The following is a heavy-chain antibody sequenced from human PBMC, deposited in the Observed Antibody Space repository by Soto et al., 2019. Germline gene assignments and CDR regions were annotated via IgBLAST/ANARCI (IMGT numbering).Heavy chain of an antibody. CDR2: IYSGGST. V-gene: IGHV3-53*01. CDR1: GFTVSSNY. D-gene: IGHD3-22*01. J-gene: IGHJ3*02. Sequence: PGGSLRLSCAASGFTVSSNYMSWVRQAPGKGLEWVSVIYSGGSTYYADSVKGRFTISRDNSKNTLYLQMNSLRAEDMSLYYCARDPKDYYDSSGYAFDIWGQGTMVTVSS. CDR3: ARDPKDYYDSSGYAFDI.